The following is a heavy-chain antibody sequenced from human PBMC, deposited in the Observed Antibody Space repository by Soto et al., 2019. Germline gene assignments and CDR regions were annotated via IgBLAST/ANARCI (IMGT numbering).Heavy chain of an antibody. J-gene: IGHJ5*01. CDR1: GYSISSGYQ. CDR2: IFHSGTT. CDR3: ARDWGPYWFDS. D-gene: IGHD3-16*01. Sequence: PSETLSLTCAVSGYSISSGYQWGWIRQPPGKGLEWIGNIFHSGTTSYNPSLKSRVTVSVDTSKNQISLNLTSVTAADTAIYYCARDWGPYWFDSWGQGILVTVSS. V-gene: IGHV4-38-2*02.